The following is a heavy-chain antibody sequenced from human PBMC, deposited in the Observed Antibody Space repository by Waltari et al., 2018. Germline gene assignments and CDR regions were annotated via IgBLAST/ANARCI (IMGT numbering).Heavy chain of an antibody. CDR2: ISYKGAT. V-gene: IGHV4-39*01. Sequence: QLQLQESGPGLVKPSETLSLICSVSVVSITTNRHYWGWIRQPPGQGLEWIGTISYKGATYSSPSLRSRVTIFRDTSKNQLSLKLGSVTAADTAFYYCATYIGASLGTAAFDVWGQGTMVTVSS. CDR1: VVSITTNRHY. D-gene: IGHD5-12*01. J-gene: IGHJ3*01. CDR3: ATYIGASLGTAAFDV.